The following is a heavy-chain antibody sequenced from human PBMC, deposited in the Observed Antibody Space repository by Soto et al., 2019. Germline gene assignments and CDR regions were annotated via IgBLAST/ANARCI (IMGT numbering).Heavy chain of an antibody. CDR2: INPNSGGT. Sequence: ASVKVSFKASGYTFTGYYMHWLRQAPGQGLEWMGWINPNSGGTNYAQKFQGRVTMTRDTSISTAYMELSRLRSDDTAVYYCARFVWLDWTFDYWGQGTLVTVSS. J-gene: IGHJ4*02. CDR3: ARFVWLDWTFDY. D-gene: IGHD6-19*01. V-gene: IGHV1-2*02. CDR1: GYTFTGYY.